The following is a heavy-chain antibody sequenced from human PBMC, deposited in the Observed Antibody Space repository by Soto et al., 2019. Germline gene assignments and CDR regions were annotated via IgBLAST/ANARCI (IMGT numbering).Heavy chain of an antibody. CDR1: GGSISSGGYY. V-gene: IGHV4-31*03. J-gene: IGHJ4*02. CDR3: ARDSNYYGSGSYYRPFDY. CDR2: IYYSGST. D-gene: IGHD3-10*01. Sequence: SETLSLTCTVSGGSISSGGYYWSWIRQHPGKGLEWIGYIYYSGSTYYNPSLKSRVTISVDTSKNQFSLKLSSVTAADTAVYYCARDSNYYGSGSYYRPFDYWGQGTLVTVFS.